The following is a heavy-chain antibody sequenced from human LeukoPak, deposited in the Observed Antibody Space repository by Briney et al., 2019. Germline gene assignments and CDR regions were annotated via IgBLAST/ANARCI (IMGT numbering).Heavy chain of an antibody. D-gene: IGHD4-17*01. CDR1: GYTFTSYY. CDR2: INPSGGST. CDR3: ARGVVHYGDSPTYYFDY. V-gene: IGHV1-46*01. Sequence: ASVKVSCKASGYTFTSYYMHWVRQAHGQGLELMGIINPSGGSTSYAQKFQGRVTVTRDTSTSTVYMELSSPRSEDTAVYYCARGVVHYGDSPTYYFDYWGQGTLVTVSS. J-gene: IGHJ4*02.